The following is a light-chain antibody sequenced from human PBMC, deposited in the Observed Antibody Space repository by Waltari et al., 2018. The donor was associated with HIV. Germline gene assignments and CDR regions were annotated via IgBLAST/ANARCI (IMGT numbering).Light chain of an antibody. Sequence: YELTQPPSVSVSPGQTARITCSGDALPKKYVYWYQQRPGQAPVLVIYKDSERPSGIPERFAGSSSGTTVTLTISGVQAEDEADYYCQSADSSGTYVFGTGTKVTVL. CDR1: ALPKKY. CDR2: KDS. CDR3: QSADSSGTYV. J-gene: IGLJ1*01. V-gene: IGLV3-25*03.